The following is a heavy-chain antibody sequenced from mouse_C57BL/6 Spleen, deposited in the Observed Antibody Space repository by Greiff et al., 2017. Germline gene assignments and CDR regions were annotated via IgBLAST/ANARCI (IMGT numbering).Heavy chain of an antibody. J-gene: IGHJ3*01. CDR3: ARRGLYDYAWFAY. CDR1: GYTFTSYW. CDR2: IDPSDSET. V-gene: IGHV1-52*01. D-gene: IGHD2-4*01. Sequence: VQLQQPGAELVRPGSSVKLSCKASGYTFTSYWLHWVKQRPIQGLEWIGNIDPSDSETPYNQQVKDTATLTVDKSSSTAYMQLSSLTSEDSAVYYCARRGLYDYAWFAYWGQGTLVTVSA.